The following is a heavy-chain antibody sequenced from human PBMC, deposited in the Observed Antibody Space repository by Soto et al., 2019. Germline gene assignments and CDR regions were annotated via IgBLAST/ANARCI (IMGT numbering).Heavy chain of an antibody. CDR3: ARGFNSGSYYVGYYFDY. CDR2: INHSGST. J-gene: IGHJ4*02. V-gene: IGHV4-34*01. D-gene: IGHD1-26*01. CDR1: GGSFSGYY. Sequence: KPSETLSLTCAVYGGSFSGYYWSWIRQPPGKGLEWIGEINHSGSTNYNPSLKCRVTISVDTSKNQFSLKLSSVTAADTAVYYCARGFNSGSYYVGYYFDYWGQGTLVTVSS.